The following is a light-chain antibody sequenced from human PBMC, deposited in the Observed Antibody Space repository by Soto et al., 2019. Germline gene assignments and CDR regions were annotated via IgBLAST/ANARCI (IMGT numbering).Light chain of an antibody. CDR3: SSYTSSSTNV. Sequence: QSALTQPPSVSGSPGQSVTISCTGTSSDVGSYNRVSWYQQSPGTAPKLMIYEVSNRPSGVPDRFSGSKSGNTASLTISGLQAEDEADYYCSSYTSSSTNVFGTGTKVTVL. V-gene: IGLV2-18*02. CDR1: SSDVGSYNR. J-gene: IGLJ1*01. CDR2: EVS.